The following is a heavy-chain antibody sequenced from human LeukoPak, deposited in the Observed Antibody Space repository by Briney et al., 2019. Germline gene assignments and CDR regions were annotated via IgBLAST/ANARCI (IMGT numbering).Heavy chain of an antibody. V-gene: IGHV3-66*01. CDR2: IYSGGST. Sequence: GGSLRLSCAASGFTVSSNYMSWVRQAPGKGLEWVSVIYSGGSTYYADSVKGRFTISRDNAKNSLYLQMNSLRAEDTAVYYCARVSMVAATRAFDIWGQGTTVTVSS. D-gene: IGHD2-15*01. J-gene: IGHJ3*02. CDR1: GFTVSSNY. CDR3: ARVSMVAATRAFDI.